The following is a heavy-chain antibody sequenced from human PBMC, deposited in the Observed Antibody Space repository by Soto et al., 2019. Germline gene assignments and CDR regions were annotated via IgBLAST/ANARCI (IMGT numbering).Heavy chain of an antibody. Sequence: QVQLVQSGAEVKKPGSSVKVSCKASGGTFSSYAISWVRQAPGQGLEWMGGIIPIFGTANYAQKFQGRVTITADEATSTAYMELSSLRSEDTAVYYCAEGYCSGGSCYSLFDYWGQGTLVTVSS. J-gene: IGHJ4*02. CDR1: GGTFSSYA. D-gene: IGHD2-15*01. CDR2: IIPIFGTA. V-gene: IGHV1-69*01. CDR3: AEGYCSGGSCYSLFDY.